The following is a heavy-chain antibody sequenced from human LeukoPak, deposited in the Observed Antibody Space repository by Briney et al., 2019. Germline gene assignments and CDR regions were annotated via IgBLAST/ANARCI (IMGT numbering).Heavy chain of an antibody. D-gene: IGHD2-21*02. CDR2: ISAYNGNT. CDR3: ARRSDYYNWFDP. J-gene: IGHJ5*02. CDR1: GYTFTSYG. V-gene: IGHV1-18*01. Sequence: ASVKVSCKASGYTFTSYGISWVRQAPGQGLEWMGWISAYNGNTNYAQKLQGRVTMTTDTSTSTAYMELSSLRSEDTAVYYCARRSDYYNWFDPWGQGTLVTVSS.